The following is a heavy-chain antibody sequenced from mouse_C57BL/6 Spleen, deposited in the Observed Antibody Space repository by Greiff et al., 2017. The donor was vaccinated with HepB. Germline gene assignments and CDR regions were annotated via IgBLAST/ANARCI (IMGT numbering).Heavy chain of an antibody. J-gene: IGHJ2*01. V-gene: IGHV5-4*01. CDR2: ISDGGSYT. CDR1: GFTFSSYA. D-gene: IGHD1-1*01. CDR3: ARRNYYGSSLYYFDY. Sequence: EVQLVESGGGLVKPGGSLKLSCAASGFTFSSYAMSWVRQTPEKRLEWVATISDGGSYTYYPDNVKGRFTISRDNAKNNLYLQMSHLKSEDTAMYYCARRNYYGSSLYYFDYWGQGTTLTVSS.